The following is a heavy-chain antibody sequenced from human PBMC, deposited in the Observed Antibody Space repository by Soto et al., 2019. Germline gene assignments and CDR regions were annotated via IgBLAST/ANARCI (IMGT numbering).Heavy chain of an antibody. J-gene: IGHJ5*02. CDR3: ARGDYDILTGYYLAWFDP. Sequence: ASVKVSCKASGYTFTSYGISWVRQAPGQGLEWMGWISAYNGNTNYAQKLQGRVTMTTDKSTSTAYMELRSLRSDDTAVYYCARGDYDILTGYYLAWFDPWGQGTLVTVSS. CDR1: GYTFTSYG. V-gene: IGHV1-18*01. D-gene: IGHD3-9*01. CDR2: ISAYNGNT.